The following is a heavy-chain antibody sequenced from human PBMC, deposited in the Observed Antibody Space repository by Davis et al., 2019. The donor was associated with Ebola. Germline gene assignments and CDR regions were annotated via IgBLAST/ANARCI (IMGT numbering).Heavy chain of an antibody. J-gene: IGHJ6*02. CDR3: ARARCSGGSCYSPGRYGMDV. V-gene: IGHV3-66*01. CDR1: GFTVSSNY. Sequence: GGSLRLSCAASGFTVSSNYMSWVRQAPGKGLEWVSVIYSGGSTYYADSVKGRFTISRDNSKNTLYLQMNSLRAEDTAVYYCARARCSGGSCYSPGRYGMDVWGQGTTVTVSS. CDR2: IYSGGST. D-gene: IGHD2-15*01.